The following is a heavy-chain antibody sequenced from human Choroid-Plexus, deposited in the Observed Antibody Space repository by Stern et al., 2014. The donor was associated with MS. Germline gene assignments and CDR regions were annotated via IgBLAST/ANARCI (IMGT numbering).Heavy chain of an antibody. CDR2: VSHDGSYK. CDR3: AKDRQYLTYFFDH. D-gene: IGHD2/OR15-2a*01. Sequence: QVESGGGVVQPGRPLRLSCVASGFTFGSCAMHWVRQAPGKGLEWVGGVSHDGSYKYYADSVKGRFTISRDNSQNTLYMQMSSLRPEDTAVYYCAKDRQYLTYFFDHWGQGSLVTVSS. CDR1: GFTFGSCA. V-gene: IGHV3-30*18. J-gene: IGHJ5*02.